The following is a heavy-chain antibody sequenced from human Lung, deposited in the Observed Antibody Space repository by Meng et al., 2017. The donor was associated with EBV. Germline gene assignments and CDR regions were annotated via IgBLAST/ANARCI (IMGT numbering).Heavy chain of an antibody. CDR2: INEDGGIT. Sequence: VGAGGGLGPPGGRLRLSCAVSGFRFSRDWMHWVRQVPGKGLIWVARINEDGGITNYADSVKGRFTISRDNTKNTLYLHMTSLRVEDTAVYFCSRDLVGSDDVWGQGTLVTVSS. CDR3: SRDLVGSDDV. J-gene: IGHJ4*02. CDR1: GFRFSRDW. D-gene: IGHD5-24*01. V-gene: IGHV3-74*01.